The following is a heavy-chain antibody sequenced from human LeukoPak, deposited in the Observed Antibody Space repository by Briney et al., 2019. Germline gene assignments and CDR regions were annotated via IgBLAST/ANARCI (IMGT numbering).Heavy chain of an antibody. D-gene: IGHD2-2*01. Sequence: GGSLRLSCAASGFTFSNAWMSWVRQAPGKGLEWVGRIKSKTDGGTTDYAAPVKGRFTISRDDSKNTLYLQMNSLKTEDTAVYYCTTDPTPLYCSSTSCYAFDYWGQGTLVTVSS. CDR3: TTDPTPLYCSSTSCYAFDY. CDR1: GFTFSNAW. J-gene: IGHJ4*02. V-gene: IGHV3-15*01. CDR2: IKSKTDGGTT.